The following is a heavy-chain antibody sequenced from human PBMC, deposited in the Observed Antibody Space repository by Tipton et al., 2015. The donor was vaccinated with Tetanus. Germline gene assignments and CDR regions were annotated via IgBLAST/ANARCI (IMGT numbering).Heavy chain of an antibody. Sequence: VKPSETLSLTCTVTRGPISSYYWSWIRQPVGKGLEWIGHISNGNTDYTPSLKSRVTLSVDTSTNQFSMKLRSVTAADTAVYYCARGVTDGYNRRFDYWGQGTLAAVSP. V-gene: IGHV4-4*07. J-gene: IGHJ4*02. CDR2: ISNGNT. CDR1: RGPISSYY. CDR3: ARGVTDGYNRRFDY. D-gene: IGHD5-24*01.